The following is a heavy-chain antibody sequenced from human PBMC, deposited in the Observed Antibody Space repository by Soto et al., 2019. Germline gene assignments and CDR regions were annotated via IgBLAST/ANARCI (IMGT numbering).Heavy chain of an antibody. CDR2: IYYGAST. CDR3: ARLSRGAASGFDY. D-gene: IGHD6-13*01. Sequence: PETLSLTCTVSGGSINSYYWNWIRQPPGKGLEWIGSIYYGASTKYNPSLKSRVTISVDTSKNQFSLNLRFVTAADTAVYFCARLSRGAASGFDYWGEGTLVTVSS. V-gene: IGHV4-59*08. CDR1: GGSINSYY. J-gene: IGHJ4*02.